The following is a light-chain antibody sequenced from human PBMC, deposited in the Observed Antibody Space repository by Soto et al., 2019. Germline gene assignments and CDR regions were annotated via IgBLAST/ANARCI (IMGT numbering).Light chain of an antibody. CDR2: KNN. Sequence: QSVLTQPPSVSGAPGQTITMSCTGSGSNVGASYDVHWYQVLPGAGPRLLIYKNNNRPSGVPDRFSGSKSGTSASLAITGLQAEDEADYFCQSYDTSLSGWVFGGGTKLTVL. J-gene: IGLJ3*02. V-gene: IGLV1-40*01. CDR1: GSNVGASYD. CDR3: QSYDTSLSGWV.